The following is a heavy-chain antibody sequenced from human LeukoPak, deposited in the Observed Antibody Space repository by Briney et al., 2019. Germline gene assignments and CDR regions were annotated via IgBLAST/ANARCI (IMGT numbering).Heavy chain of an antibody. Sequence: GGSLRLSCATSGFTFSYYGIHWVRQAPGKGLEWVAVMWSDGIRRYYTDSVKGRFTVSRDTSKNTQYLEMSSLRVEDTAVYYCTRDADTSGHYDIFDIWGQGTMVTVSS. CDR2: MWSDGIRR. J-gene: IGHJ3*02. V-gene: IGHV3-33*01. CDR3: TRDADTSGHYDIFDI. D-gene: IGHD6-19*01. CDR1: GFTFSYYG.